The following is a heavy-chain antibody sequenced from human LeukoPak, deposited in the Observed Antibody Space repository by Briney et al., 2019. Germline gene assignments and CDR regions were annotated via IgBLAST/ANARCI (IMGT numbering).Heavy chain of an antibody. D-gene: IGHD5-18*01. CDR2: ISSSSSYI. J-gene: IGHJ4*02. CDR3: ARHVDTAMMWEGYYFDY. V-gene: IGHV3-21*01. Sequence: PRGSLRLSCAASGFTFSSYSMNWVRQAPGKGLEWVSSISSSSSYIYYADSVKGRFTISRDNAKNSLYLQMNSLRAEDTAVYYCARHVDTAMMWEGYYFDYWGQGTLVTVSS. CDR1: GFTFSSYS.